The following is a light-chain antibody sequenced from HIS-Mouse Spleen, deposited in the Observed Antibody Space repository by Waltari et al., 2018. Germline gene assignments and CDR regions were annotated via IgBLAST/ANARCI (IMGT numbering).Light chain of an antibody. CDR1: SSDVGGYNY. CDR3: SSYTSSSTYV. V-gene: IGLV2-14*03. J-gene: IGLJ1*01. Sequence: QSALTQPASVSGSPGQSITISCTGTSSDVGGYNYVSCYQQHPGKAPKLMIYDVSNLPSGVSNRFSGSQSGNTASLTISGLQAEDESDYYCSSYTSSSTYVFGTGTKVTVL. CDR2: DVS.